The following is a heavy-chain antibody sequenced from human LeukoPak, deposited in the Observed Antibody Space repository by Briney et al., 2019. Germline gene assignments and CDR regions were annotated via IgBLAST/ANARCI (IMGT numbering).Heavy chain of an antibody. V-gene: IGHV3-15*01. D-gene: IGHD2-2*03. CDR1: GFTYSNSW. Sequence: GGSLRLSCAASGFTYSNSWMSGVRQAPGKGGEWVGRINSKTDGGTIDYAAPVKGRFTISRDDSKNTLDLQMNSLKIEDTAVYYCTADGLKWGQGALVTVSS. CDR2: INSKTDGGTI. CDR3: TADGLK. J-gene: IGHJ4*02.